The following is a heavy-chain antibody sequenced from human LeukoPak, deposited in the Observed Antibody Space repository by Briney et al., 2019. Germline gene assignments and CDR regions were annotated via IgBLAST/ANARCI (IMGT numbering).Heavy chain of an antibody. CDR2: ISAYNGNT. CDR3: ARAYCSSTSCYAFDI. CDR1: GYTFTSYG. J-gene: IGHJ3*02. V-gene: IGHV1-18*01. Sequence: ASVKVSCKASGYTFTSYGISWVRQAPGQGLEWMGWISAYNGNTNYAQKLQGRVTMTTDTSTSTAYTELRSLRSDDTAVYYCARAYCSSTSCYAFDIWGQGTMVTVSS. D-gene: IGHD2-2*01.